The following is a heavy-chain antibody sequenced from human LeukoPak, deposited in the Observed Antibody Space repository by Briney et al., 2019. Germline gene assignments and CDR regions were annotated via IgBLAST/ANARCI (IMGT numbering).Heavy chain of an antibody. D-gene: IGHD3-10*01. Sequence: GGSLRLSCAASGFIFSSYWMSWVRQAPGKGLEWVANIKQDGSEKNYVDSVKGRFTISRDNAKNSLYLQMHSLRAEDTAVYYCARAFTIWFGELPSDYWGQGTLVTVSS. V-gene: IGHV3-7*01. CDR2: IKQDGSEK. J-gene: IGHJ4*02. CDR1: GFIFSSYW. CDR3: ARAFTIWFGELPSDY.